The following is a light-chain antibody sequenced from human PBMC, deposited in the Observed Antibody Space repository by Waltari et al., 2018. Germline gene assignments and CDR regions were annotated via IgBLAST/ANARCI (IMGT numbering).Light chain of an antibody. V-gene: IGKV1-NL1*01. CDR3: QQYYTTPYS. CDR2: EAS. CDR1: QGITND. J-gene: IGKJ2*03. Sequence: DIQMTQSPSSLSASVGDRVTITCRASQGITNDLAWYQQKPGETPKVLIYEASSLKSGIPSRFSGSGSGTDFTLTINSLQSEDSAAYYCQQYYTTPYSFGQGTKVEIK.